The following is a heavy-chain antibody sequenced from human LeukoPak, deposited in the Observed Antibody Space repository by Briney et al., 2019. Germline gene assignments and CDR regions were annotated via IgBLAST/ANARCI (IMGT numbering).Heavy chain of an antibody. CDR2: INHSGST. Sequence: PSETLSLTCAVYGGSFSGYYWSSIRQPPGRGLEWIGEINHSGSTNYNPSLKSRVTISVDTSKNQFSLKLSSVTAADTAVYYCARESQGNWSYRGNWFDPWGQGTLVTVSS. J-gene: IGHJ5*02. D-gene: IGHD3-16*02. V-gene: IGHV4-34*01. CDR1: GGSFSGYY. CDR3: ARESQGNWSYRGNWFDP.